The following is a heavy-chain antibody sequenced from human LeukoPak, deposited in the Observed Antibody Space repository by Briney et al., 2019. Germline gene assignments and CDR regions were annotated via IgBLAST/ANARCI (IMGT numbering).Heavy chain of an antibody. CDR3: ARVKSLDGMDV. V-gene: IGHV4-39*07. CDR1: GGSISSSSYY. CDR2: IYYSGST. Sequence: PSETLSLTCTVSGGSISSSSYYWGWIRQPPGKGLEWIGSIYYSGSTYYNPSLKSRVTISVDTSKNQFSLKLSSVTAADTAVYYCARVKSLDGMDVWGQGTTVTVSS. J-gene: IGHJ6*02.